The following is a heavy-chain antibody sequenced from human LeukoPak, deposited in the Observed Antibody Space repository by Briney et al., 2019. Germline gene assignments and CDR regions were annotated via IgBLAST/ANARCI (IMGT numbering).Heavy chain of an antibody. V-gene: IGHV3-23*01. CDR2: ISGSGGST. J-gene: IGHJ4*02. CDR3: AKVEGASKASVY. D-gene: IGHD1-1*01. Sequence: QPGGSLRLSCAAAGFTFSNYAMTWVRQAPGKGLEWVSSISGSGGSTYYADSVKGRFTISRDNSKNTPYLQMYSLRAEDTAVYYCAKVEGASKASVYWGQGALVTVSS. CDR1: GFTFSNYA.